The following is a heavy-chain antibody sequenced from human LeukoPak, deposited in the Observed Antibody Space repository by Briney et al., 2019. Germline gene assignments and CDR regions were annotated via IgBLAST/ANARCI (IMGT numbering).Heavy chain of an antibody. V-gene: IGHV4-31*11. J-gene: IGHJ4*02. D-gene: IGHD1-26*01. CDR3: ARAVGNYFDY. CDR1: GGSVSGGHSY. CDR2: IDYSGRT. Sequence: SQPLSLTCAVSGGSVSGGHSYWSWIRQHPGKGLEWIGYIDYSGRTYYTPSLKSRVSISVDTSKNQFSLKLSSVTAADTAVYYCARAVGNYFDYWGRGTPVTVSS.